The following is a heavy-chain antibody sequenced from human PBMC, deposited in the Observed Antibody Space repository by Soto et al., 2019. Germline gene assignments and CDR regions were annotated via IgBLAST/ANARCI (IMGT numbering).Heavy chain of an antibody. D-gene: IGHD3-10*01. CDR2: IIPIFGTA. CDR3: ARDLAGATNYYYYGMDV. CDR1: GGTFSSYA. V-gene: IGHV1-69*01. Sequence: QVQLVQCGAEVKKPGSSVKVSCKASGGTFSSYAISWVRQAPGQGLEWMGGIIPIFGTANYAQKFQGRVTITADESTSTAYMELSSLRSEDTAVYYCARDLAGATNYYYYGMDVWGQGTTVTVSS. J-gene: IGHJ6*02.